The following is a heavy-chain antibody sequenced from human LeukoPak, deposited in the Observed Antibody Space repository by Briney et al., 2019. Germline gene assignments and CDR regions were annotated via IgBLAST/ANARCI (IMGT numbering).Heavy chain of an antibody. Sequence: ASVKVSCKASGYTFTSYGISWVRQAPGQGLAWMGWISAYNGNTNYAQKLQGRVTMTTDTSTSTAYMELRSLRSDDTAVYYCARRLVYYDSSGYPHDAFDIWGQGTMVTVSS. CDR2: ISAYNGNT. D-gene: IGHD3-22*01. CDR3: ARRLVYYDSSGYPHDAFDI. CDR1: GYTFTSYG. V-gene: IGHV1-18*01. J-gene: IGHJ3*02.